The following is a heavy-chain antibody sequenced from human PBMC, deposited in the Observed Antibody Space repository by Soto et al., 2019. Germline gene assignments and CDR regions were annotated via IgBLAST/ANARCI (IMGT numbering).Heavy chain of an antibody. D-gene: IGHD6-19*01. J-gene: IGHJ4*02. CDR3: AKSMAVADKTPSFDY. CDR2: ISGSGGST. CDR1: GFTFSSYA. V-gene: IGHV3-23*01. Sequence: GGSLRLSCAAPGFTFSSYAMSWVRQAPGKGLEWVSAISGSGGSTYYADSVKGRFTISRDNSKNTLYLQMNSLRAEDTAVYYCAKSMAVADKTPSFDYWGQGTLVTVSS.